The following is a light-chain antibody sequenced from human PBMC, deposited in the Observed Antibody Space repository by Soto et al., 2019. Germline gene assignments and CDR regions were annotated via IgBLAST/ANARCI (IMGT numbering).Light chain of an antibody. Sequence: QSVLTQPPSASGTPGQRVTISCSGSSSNIGRNTVTWYQQLPGTAPKLLISKNNQRPSGVPDRFSASKSGTSASLAISGLRSEDETNYYCAAWDDGLNAWVFGGGTQLTVL. CDR1: SSNIGRNT. V-gene: IGLV1-44*01. CDR3: AAWDDGLNAWV. J-gene: IGLJ3*02. CDR2: KNN.